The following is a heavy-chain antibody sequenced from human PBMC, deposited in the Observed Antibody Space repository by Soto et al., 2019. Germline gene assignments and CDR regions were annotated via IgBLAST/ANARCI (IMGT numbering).Heavy chain of an antibody. CDR3: ATWHLREHAYDI. V-gene: IGHV3-53*01. CDR1: GFTVSGKKY. D-gene: IGHD3-10*01. Sequence: GGSLRLSCAAFGFTVSGKKYVAWVRQAPGKGLEWVSALYDLDGTYYADSVKGRFTTSSDSSRTTVYLQMNDLRPDDTAVYSCATWHLREHAYDIWGQGTKVTV. CDR2: LYDLDGT. J-gene: IGHJ3*02.